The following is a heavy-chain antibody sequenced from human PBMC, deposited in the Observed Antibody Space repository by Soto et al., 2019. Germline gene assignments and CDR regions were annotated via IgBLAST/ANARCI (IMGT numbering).Heavy chain of an antibody. J-gene: IGHJ4*02. CDR2: MSPGGSET. Sequence: EQLVESGGDVVQPGTSLRLSCVGSGFAFSSNVLHWVRQAPGRGLEWLAVMSPGGSETYYTNSVRGRFTISRDNSENPLYLEMNSVRPEDTAVYYCALDKIPAAPDYFDKWGQGNLVTVSS. D-gene: IGHD2-15*01. CDR1: GFAFSSNV. CDR3: ALDKIPAAPDYFDK. V-gene: IGHV3-30*04.